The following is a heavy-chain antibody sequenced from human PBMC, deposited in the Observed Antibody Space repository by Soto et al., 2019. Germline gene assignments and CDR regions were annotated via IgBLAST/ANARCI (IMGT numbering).Heavy chain of an antibody. Sequence: GGSLRLSCAASGFTFSSYAMGWVRQAPGKGLEWVSAISGSGGSTYYADSVKGRFTISRDNSKNTLYLQMNSLRAEDTVVFYCANLLSSVNYYYYGMDVCGQGTTVTVSS. CDR2: ISGSGGST. V-gene: IGHV3-23*01. CDR3: ANLLSSVNYYYYGMDV. CDR1: GFTFSSYA. J-gene: IGHJ6*02. D-gene: IGHD4-17*01.